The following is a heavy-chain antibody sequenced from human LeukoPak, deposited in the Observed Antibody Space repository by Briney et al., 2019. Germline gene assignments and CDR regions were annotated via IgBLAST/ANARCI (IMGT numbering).Heavy chain of an antibody. CDR1: GYTFTSYD. CDR3: ARGGYYDSSGYYEVFNY. D-gene: IGHD3-22*01. J-gene: IGHJ4*02. CDR2: MNPNSGNT. V-gene: IGHV1-8*01. Sequence: ASVKVSCKASGYTFTSYDTNWVRQATGQGLEWMGWMNPNSGNTGYAQKFQGRVTMTRNTSISTAYMELSSLRSEDAAVYYCARGGYYDSSGYYEVFNYWGQGTLVTVSS.